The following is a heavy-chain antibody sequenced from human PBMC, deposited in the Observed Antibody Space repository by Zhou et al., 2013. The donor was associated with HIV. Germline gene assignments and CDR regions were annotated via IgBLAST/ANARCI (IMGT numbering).Heavy chain of an antibody. D-gene: IGHD3-22*01. CDR3: VGQHYHDSSGFGLLNY. CDR1: GGIFSSYA. CDR2: IIPIFATP. V-gene: IGHV1-69*05. Sequence: QVHLVQSGAEVKKPGSSVKVSCKTSGGIFSSYAFSWVRQAPGQGLEWMGGIIPIFATPKYAQKFQGRVTVTTDESTSTAYMELSSLRSEDTALYYCVGQHYHDSSGFGLLNYWGQGTLVTVSS. J-gene: IGHJ4*02.